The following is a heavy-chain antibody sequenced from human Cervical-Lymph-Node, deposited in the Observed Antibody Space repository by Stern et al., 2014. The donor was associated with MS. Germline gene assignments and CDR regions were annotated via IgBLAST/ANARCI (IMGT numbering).Heavy chain of an antibody. CDR1: GYTFTSYA. D-gene: IGHD4-17*01. Sequence: QVQLVQSGAAVPTPGASVKVSCQASGYTFTSYAMHWVRPAPGQRLEWLGWINAGNGNTKYSQKGQGRVTRTRDTSASRAYMELSSLRSEDTAGYYWARSDGDYDWVDPGGQGTRVTVSS. CDR2: INAGNGNT. CDR3: ARSDGDYDWVDP. V-gene: IGHV1-3*01. J-gene: IGHJ5*02.